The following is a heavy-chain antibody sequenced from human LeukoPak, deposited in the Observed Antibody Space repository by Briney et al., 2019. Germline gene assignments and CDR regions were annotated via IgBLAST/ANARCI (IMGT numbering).Heavy chain of an antibody. CDR2: MNPNSGNT. CDR1: GYTFTSYD. D-gene: IGHD6-19*01. CDR3: ARGLSSYSSGWYGMIYYYYYGMDV. Sequence: GASVTVSCKASGYTFTSYDINWVRQATGQGLEWMGWMNPNSGNTGYAQKFQGRVTMTRNTSISTAYMELSSLRSEDTAVYYCARGLSSYSSGWYGMIYYYYYGMDVWGQGTTVTVSS. V-gene: IGHV1-8*01. J-gene: IGHJ6*02.